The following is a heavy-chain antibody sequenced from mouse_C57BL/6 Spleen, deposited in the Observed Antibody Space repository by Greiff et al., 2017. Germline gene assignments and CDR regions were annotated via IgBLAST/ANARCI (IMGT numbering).Heavy chain of an antibody. CDR3: ARDLYYGNPFDY. V-gene: IGHV5-17*01. J-gene: IGHJ2*01. Sequence: EVMLVESGGGLVKPGGSLKLSCAASGFTFSDYGMHWVRQAPEKGLEWVAYISSGSSTIYYADTVKGRFTISRDNAKNTLFLQMTSLRSEDTAMYYCARDLYYGNPFDYWGQGTTLTVSS. D-gene: IGHD2-1*01. CDR1: GFTFSDYG. CDR2: ISSGSSTI.